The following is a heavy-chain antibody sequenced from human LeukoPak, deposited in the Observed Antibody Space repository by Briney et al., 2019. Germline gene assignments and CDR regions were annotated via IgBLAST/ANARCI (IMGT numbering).Heavy chain of an antibody. D-gene: IGHD2-8*02. CDR3: ASPDLVGGDAFDI. Sequence: SQTLSLTCPVSGGSISIGSYYWSWIREPGGKGWEWFGRIYTSGSTNYKRSLKSRATISVDTSKNKCSLTLSSVTAADSTVVNCASPDLVGGDAFDIWGQGTMVTVSS. CDR1: GGSISIGSYY. CDR2: IYTSGST. V-gene: IGHV4-61*02. J-gene: IGHJ3*02.